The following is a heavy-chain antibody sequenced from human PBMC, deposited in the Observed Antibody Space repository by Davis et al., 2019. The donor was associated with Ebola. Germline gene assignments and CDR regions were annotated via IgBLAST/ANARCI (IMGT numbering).Heavy chain of an antibody. CDR3: ARDQEDTAMDDYYYYGMDI. V-gene: IGHV1-18*01. D-gene: IGHD5-18*01. CDR2: ISAYNGNT. J-gene: IGHJ6*04. Sequence: ASVKVSCKASGYTFTSYAMHWVRQAPGQRLEWMGWISAYNGNTNYAQKLQGRVTMTTDKSTSTAYMELRSLRSDDTAVYYCARDQEDTAMDDYYYYGMDIWGKGTTVTVSS. CDR1: GYTFTSYA.